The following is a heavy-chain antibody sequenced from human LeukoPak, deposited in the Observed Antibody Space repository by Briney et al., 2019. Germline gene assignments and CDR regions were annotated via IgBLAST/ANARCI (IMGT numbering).Heavy chain of an antibody. D-gene: IGHD3-16*01. V-gene: IGHV3-21*01. CDR3: ASLGSRYFDL. CDR1: GSTFSSYS. Sequence: GGSLRLSCAASGSTFSSYSMNWVRQAPGKGLEWVSSISSSSSYIYYADSVKGRFTISRDNAKNSLYLQMNSLRAEDTAVYYCASLGSRYFDLWGRGTLVTVSS. J-gene: IGHJ2*01. CDR2: ISSSSSYI.